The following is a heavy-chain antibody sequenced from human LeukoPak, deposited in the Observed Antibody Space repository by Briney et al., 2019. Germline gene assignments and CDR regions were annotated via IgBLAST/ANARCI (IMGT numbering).Heavy chain of an antibody. D-gene: IGHD3-9*01. CDR1: GDSITTTNYY. V-gene: IGHV4-39*07. J-gene: IGHJ4*02. CDR2: IFYSGST. CDR3: ARGNYDILTGYYEDY. Sequence: PSETLSLTCTVSGDSITTTNYYWGWIRQPPGKGLEWIGNIFYSGSTYYSPSLKSRVTISLGTSRNQFSLKLNSVTAADTAVYYCARGNYDILTGYYEDYWGQGTLVTVSS.